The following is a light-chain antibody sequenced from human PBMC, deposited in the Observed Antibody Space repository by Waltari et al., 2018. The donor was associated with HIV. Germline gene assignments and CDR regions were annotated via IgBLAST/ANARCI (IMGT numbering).Light chain of an antibody. J-gene: IGKJ2*01. CDR2: GAS. V-gene: IGKV3-20*01. CDR1: QSVSSSH. Sequence: EFVLTQSPGTLSLSPGERATLSCRASQSVSSSHLAWYQQKPGQAPRLLIYGASSRATGIPDRFSCSGSGTDFTLTISRLEPEDFAVYYCQQFGSSPPYTFGQGTKLEIK. CDR3: QQFGSSPPYT.